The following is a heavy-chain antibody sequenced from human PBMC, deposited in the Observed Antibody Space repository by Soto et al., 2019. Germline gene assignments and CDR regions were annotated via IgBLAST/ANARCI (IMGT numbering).Heavy chain of an antibody. V-gene: IGHV3-30-3*01. CDR3: AREKSENRVGYYYYGMDV. J-gene: IGHJ6*02. CDR1: GFTFSSYA. CDR2: ISYDGSNK. D-gene: IGHD2-2*01. Sequence: PGGSLRLSCAASGFTFSSYAMHWVRQAPGKGLEWVAVISYDGSNKYYADSVKGRFTISRDNSKNTLYLQMNSLRAEDTAVYYCAREKSENRVGYYYYGMDVWGQGTTVTVSS.